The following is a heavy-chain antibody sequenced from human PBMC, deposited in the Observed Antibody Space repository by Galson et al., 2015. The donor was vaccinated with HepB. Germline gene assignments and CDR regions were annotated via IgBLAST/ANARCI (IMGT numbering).Heavy chain of an antibody. J-gene: IGHJ4*02. D-gene: IGHD4-17*01. CDR3: ARSYGDYVGACGY. V-gene: IGHV1-18*01. CDR1: GYTLSTYG. CDR2: ISTYNGNT. Sequence: SVKVSCKASGYTLSTYGISWLRQAPGQGLEWMGWISTYNGNTNYAQKFQGRVTMTTDTSTSTAYMDLRSLRSDDTAVYYCARSYGDYVGACGYWGQGTLVTVSS.